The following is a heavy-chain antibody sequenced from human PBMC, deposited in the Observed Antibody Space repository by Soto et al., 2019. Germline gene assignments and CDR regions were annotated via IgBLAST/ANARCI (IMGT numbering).Heavy chain of an antibody. Sequence: SETLSLTCSVSGGSISSYYWSWIRQPPGKGLEWIGYIFYSGSTNQSPSLKSRVTISVDTSKNQFSLKLRSVTAADTAVYYCARTALGWFDPWGQGTLVTVSS. CDR1: GGSISSYY. D-gene: IGHD2-21*02. CDR3: ARTALGWFDP. CDR2: IFYSGST. V-gene: IGHV4-59*01. J-gene: IGHJ5*02.